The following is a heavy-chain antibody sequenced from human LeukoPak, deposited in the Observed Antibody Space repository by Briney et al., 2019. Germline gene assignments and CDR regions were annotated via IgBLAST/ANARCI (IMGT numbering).Heavy chain of an antibody. V-gene: IGHV4-38-2*02. J-gene: IGHJ5*02. D-gene: IGHD4-23*01. CDR2: IYHSGST. CDR1: GYSISSGYY. Sequence: SETLSLTCTVSGYSISSGYYWGWIRQPPGKGLEWIGSIYHSGSTYYNPSLKSRVTISVDTSKNQFSLKLSSVTAADTAVYYCERGGYGGNRGVWVGWFDPWGQGTLVTVS. CDR3: ERGGYGGNRGVWVGWFDP.